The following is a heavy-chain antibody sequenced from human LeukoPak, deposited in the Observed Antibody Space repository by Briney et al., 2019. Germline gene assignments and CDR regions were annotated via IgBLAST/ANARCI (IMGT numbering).Heavy chain of an antibody. CDR1: GFTFSSSA. CDR2: ISGSGSGGST. J-gene: IGHJ6*03. D-gene: IGHD4-17*01. V-gene: IGHV3-23*01. CDR3: ARSYGDYYYYYYMDV. Sequence: PGGSLRLSCAASGFTFSSSAMSWVRQAPGKGLEWVSNISGSGSGGSTYYADSVKGRFTISRDNSKNTLYLQMNSLRAEDTAVYYCARSYGDYYYYYYMDVWGKGTTVTVSS.